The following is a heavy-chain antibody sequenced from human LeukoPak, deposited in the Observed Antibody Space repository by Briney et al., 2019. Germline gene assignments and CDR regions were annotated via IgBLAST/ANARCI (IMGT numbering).Heavy chain of an antibody. CDR1: GFTSSSYG. V-gene: IGHV4-34*01. D-gene: IGHD3-10*01. CDR3: ARHMITMVRGGWFDP. CDR2: INHSGST. J-gene: IGHJ5*02. Sequence: GSLRLSCAASGFTSSSYGMSWVRQAPGKGLEWIGEINHSGSTNYNPSLKSRVTISVDTSKNQFSLKLSSVTAADTAVYYCARHMITMVRGGWFDPWGQGTLVTVSS.